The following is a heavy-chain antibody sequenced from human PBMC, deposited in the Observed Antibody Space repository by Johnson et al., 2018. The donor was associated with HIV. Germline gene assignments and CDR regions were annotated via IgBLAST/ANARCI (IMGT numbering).Heavy chain of an antibody. CDR2: ISYDGSNK. CDR1: GFTFSSYA. Sequence: QVQLVESGGGVVQPGRSLRLSCAASGFTFSSYAMHWVRQAPGKGLEWVAVISYDGSNKYYADSVKGRFTISRDNSKNTLYLQMNSLRAEDTAVYYCAREGRLGSYLGGVAFDIWGQGTMVTVS. D-gene: IGHD1-26*01. CDR3: AREGRLGSYLGGVAFDI. J-gene: IGHJ3*02. V-gene: IGHV3-30*04.